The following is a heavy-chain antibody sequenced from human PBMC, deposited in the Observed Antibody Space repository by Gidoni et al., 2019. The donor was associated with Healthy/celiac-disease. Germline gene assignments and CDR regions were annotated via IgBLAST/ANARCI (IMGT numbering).Heavy chain of an antibody. J-gene: IGHJ3*02. CDR2: MNPNRGNT. CDR3: ARDYCSGGSCYGGRAFDI. CDR1: GYTFTRYD. V-gene: IGHV1-8*01. Sequence: QVQLVQSGAEVKKTGASVKVSCKASGYTFTRYDIYWVRQATGHGLEWMGWMNPNRGNTGDAQKFQGRVTMTRNTSISTAYMKLSSLRSEDTAVYYCARDYCSGGSCYGGRAFDIWGQGTMVTVSS. D-gene: IGHD2-15*01.